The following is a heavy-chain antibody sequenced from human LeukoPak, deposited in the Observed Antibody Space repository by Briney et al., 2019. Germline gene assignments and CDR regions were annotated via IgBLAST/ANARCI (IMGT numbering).Heavy chain of an antibody. Sequence: LVKVSCKASGGTFSSYAISWVRQAPGQGLEWMGGIIPIFGTANYAQKFQGRVTITADKSTSTAYMELSSLRSEDTAVYYCARVGPQQLVPFYYYGMDVWGKGTTVTVSS. J-gene: IGHJ6*04. CDR1: GGTFSSYA. V-gene: IGHV1-69*06. D-gene: IGHD6-13*01. CDR2: IIPIFGTA. CDR3: ARVGPQQLVPFYYYGMDV.